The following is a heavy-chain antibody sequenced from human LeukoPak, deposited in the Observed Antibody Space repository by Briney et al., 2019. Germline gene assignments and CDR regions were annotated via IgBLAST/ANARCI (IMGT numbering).Heavy chain of an antibody. J-gene: IGHJ4*02. D-gene: IGHD6-13*01. CDR1: GYSISSGYY. Sequence: SETLSLTCTVSGYSISSGYYWGWIRQPPGKGLEWIGSIYYSGSTYYNPSLKSRVTISVDTSKNQFSLKLSSVTAADTAVYYCARAAGPFDYWGQGTLVTVSS. CDR3: ARAAGPFDY. V-gene: IGHV4-38-2*02. CDR2: IYYSGST.